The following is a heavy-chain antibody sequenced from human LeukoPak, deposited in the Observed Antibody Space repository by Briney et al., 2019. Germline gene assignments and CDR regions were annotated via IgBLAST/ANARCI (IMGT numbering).Heavy chain of an antibody. CDR3: AKDSRYYYVDY. D-gene: IGHD1-14*01. J-gene: IGHJ4*02. CDR2: IRYDGSKE. Sequence: GGSLGLSXAASGFTFSSYGMHWVRQAPGKGLEWVAFIRYDGSKEYYADSVKGRFTISRDNSKNTLYLQMNSLKTEDTAVYYCAKDSRYYYVDYWGQGTLVTVSS. V-gene: IGHV3-30*02. CDR1: GFTFSSYG.